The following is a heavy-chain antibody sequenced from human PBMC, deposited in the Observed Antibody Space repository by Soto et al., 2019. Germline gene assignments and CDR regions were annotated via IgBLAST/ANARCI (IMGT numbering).Heavy chain of an antibody. J-gene: IGHJ4*02. CDR1: GFTLSTYW. CDR2: IKQDGSEK. V-gene: IGHV3-7*01. Sequence: EVQVVESGGGLVQPGGSLRLSCAASGFTLSTYWMTWVRQAPGKGLEWVANIKQDGSEKYYVDSVKGRFTVSRDNAKNSLYMHMNSLRTEDKVVYYCGTADRGTAAGGTVQWGQGTLVSVSS. D-gene: IGHD6-13*01. CDR3: GTADRGTAAGGTVQ.